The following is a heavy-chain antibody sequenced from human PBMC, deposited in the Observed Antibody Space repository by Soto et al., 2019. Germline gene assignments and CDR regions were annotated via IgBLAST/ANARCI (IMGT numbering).Heavy chain of an antibody. CDR3: ARDLQARAFDI. D-gene: IGHD6-6*01. J-gene: IGHJ3*02. Sequence: QVQLQESGPGLVKPSQTLSLTCTVSGGSISRGGYYWSWIRHHPGKGLEWIGYIYYSGSTYYNPSLKSRVTISVDTSKNQFSLKLSSVTAADTAVYYCARDLQARAFDIWGQGTMVTVSS. V-gene: IGHV4-31*03. CDR1: GGSISRGGYY. CDR2: IYYSGST.